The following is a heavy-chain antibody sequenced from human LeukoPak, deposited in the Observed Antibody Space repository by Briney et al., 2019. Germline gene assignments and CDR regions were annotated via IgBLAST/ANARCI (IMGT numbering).Heavy chain of an antibody. J-gene: IGHJ4*02. CDR1: GYRFTTYW. V-gene: IGHV5-51*01. CDR2: IYPVDSRA. CDR3: ARAGVAVEGRLYYDY. Sequence: GESLKTSRRGSGYRFTTYWIAWVRQMPGRGLEWMGIIYPVDSRATYNPSFQGQVTLSVDKSIDTAYLQWSSLKASDTATYYCARAGVAVEGRLYYDYWGQGTLATVSS. D-gene: IGHD3-10*01.